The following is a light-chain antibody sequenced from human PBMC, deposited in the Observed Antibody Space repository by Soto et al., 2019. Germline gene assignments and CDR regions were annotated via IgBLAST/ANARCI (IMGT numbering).Light chain of an antibody. CDR1: QSVTNNY. Sequence: PGERVTLSCRASQSVTNNYVAWYQQKPGQAPRLLIHDASSRATGIPDRFSGSGSGTDFTLTISRLEPEDFAVYFCQQCATSPLTFGQGTRVDIK. V-gene: IGKV3-20*01. CDR3: QQCATSPLT. CDR2: DAS. J-gene: IGKJ1*01.